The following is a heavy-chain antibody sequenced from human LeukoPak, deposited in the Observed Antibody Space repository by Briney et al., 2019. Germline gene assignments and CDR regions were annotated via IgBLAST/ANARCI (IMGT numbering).Heavy chain of an antibody. J-gene: IGHJ3*02. CDR2: ISGSGGST. CDR1: GFTFSSYS. Sequence: GGSLRLSCAASGFTFSSYSMNWVRQAPGKGLEWVSAISGSGGSTYYADSVKGRFTISRDNSKNTLYLQMNSLRAEDTAVYYCAKALLEWLALNAFDIWGQGTMVTVSS. V-gene: IGHV3-23*01. D-gene: IGHD3-3*01. CDR3: AKALLEWLALNAFDI.